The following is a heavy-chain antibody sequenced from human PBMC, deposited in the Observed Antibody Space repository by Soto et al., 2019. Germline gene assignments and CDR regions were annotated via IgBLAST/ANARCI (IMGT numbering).Heavy chain of an antibody. V-gene: IGHV3-48*01. CDR2: ISSSSSSI. Sequence: GGSLRLSCAASGFTFSSYSMNWVRQAPGKGLEWVAYISSSSSSIYYADSVKGRFTISRDNDKNSLYLQMNSLRAEDTGVYYCARDKYTSSRSPFYFDSWGQGT. CDR1: GFTFSSYS. CDR3: ARDKYTSSRSPFYFDS. D-gene: IGHD6-13*01. J-gene: IGHJ4*02.